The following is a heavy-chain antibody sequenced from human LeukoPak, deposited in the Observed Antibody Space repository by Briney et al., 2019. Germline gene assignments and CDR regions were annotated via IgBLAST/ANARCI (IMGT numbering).Heavy chain of an antibody. Sequence: GGSLTPSCAASGFTFSSYRMNCVRQAPGEGLEWVSSISSSSSYIYYADSVKGRFTISRDNAKNSLYLQMNSLRAEDTAVYYCARMVRGIYYFDFWGQGTLVTVSS. CDR1: GFTFSSYR. V-gene: IGHV3-21*01. J-gene: IGHJ4*02. D-gene: IGHD3-10*01. CDR3: ARMVRGIYYFDF. CDR2: ISSSSSYI.